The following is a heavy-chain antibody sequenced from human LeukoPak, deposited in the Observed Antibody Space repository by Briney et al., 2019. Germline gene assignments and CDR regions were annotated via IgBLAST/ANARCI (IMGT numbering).Heavy chain of an antibody. CDR1: GFTFSSSA. Sequence: GGSLRLSCAASGFTFSSSAMTWVRQAPGKGLEWVSAISSSGRSTYYADSVKGRFTISRDNSKNTLYLQMNSLRAEDTAVYYCAKFRGNEYSSSSDYWGQGTLVTVSS. CDR3: AKFRGNEYSSSSDY. V-gene: IGHV3-23*01. D-gene: IGHD6-6*01. CDR2: ISSSGRST. J-gene: IGHJ4*02.